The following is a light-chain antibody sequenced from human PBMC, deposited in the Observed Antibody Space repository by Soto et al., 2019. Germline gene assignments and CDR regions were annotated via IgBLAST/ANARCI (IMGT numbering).Light chain of an antibody. Sequence: EIVMTQSPATLSVSLGERVTLSCRASQSVSSNLAWYQQKPGQAPRLLIYGASTRATGIPVSFSGSGSGTEFTLTISSLQSEDFAVYFCHQYNNWPPYTFGQGTKVDIK. J-gene: IGKJ2*01. CDR1: QSVSSN. V-gene: IGKV3-15*01. CDR2: GAS. CDR3: HQYNNWPPYT.